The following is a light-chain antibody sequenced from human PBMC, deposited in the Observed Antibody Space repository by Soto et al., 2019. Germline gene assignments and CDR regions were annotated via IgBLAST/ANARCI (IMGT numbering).Light chain of an antibody. V-gene: IGLV1-40*01. CDR3: QSYDSSLSGFVV. CDR2: GSN. CDR1: SSNIGAGYD. Sequence: QSVLTQSPSVSGAPGQRVTISCTGSSSNIGAGYDVHWYQQLPGTAPKLLISGSNNRPSGVPDRFSGSKSGTSASLAITGLQAEDEADYYCQSYDSSLSGFVVFGGGTKVTVL. J-gene: IGLJ2*01.